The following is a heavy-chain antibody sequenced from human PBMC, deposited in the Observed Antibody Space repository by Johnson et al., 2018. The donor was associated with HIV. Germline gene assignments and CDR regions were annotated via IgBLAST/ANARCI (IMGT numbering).Heavy chain of an antibody. CDR2: ISGSDII. J-gene: IGHJ3*02. CDR1: GFTFSSYD. CDR3: ARDASYGDYAFDI. Sequence: VQLVESGGGLVQPGGSLRLSCAASGFTFSSYDMHWVRQATGKGLVWVSYISGSDIIYSADSVQGRFTVSRDNAKNSLYLQLNSLRAEDTAVYYCARDASYGDYAFDIWGQGTMVTVSS. D-gene: IGHD4-17*01. V-gene: IGHV3-69-1*01.